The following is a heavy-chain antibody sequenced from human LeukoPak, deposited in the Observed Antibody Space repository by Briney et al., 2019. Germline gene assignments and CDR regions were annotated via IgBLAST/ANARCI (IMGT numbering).Heavy chain of an antibody. CDR2: ISSSSSSI. CDR1: GFTFDSYS. D-gene: IGHD5-18*01. CDR3: ARASGDIVETATMGSY. Sequence: GGSLRLSCAASGFTFDSYSMNWVRQAPGKGLEWVSSISSSSSSIYYADSVKGRFTISRDNAKNSLYLQMNSLRAEDTAVYYCARASGDIVETATMGSYWGQGTLVTVSS. V-gene: IGHV3-21*01. J-gene: IGHJ4*02.